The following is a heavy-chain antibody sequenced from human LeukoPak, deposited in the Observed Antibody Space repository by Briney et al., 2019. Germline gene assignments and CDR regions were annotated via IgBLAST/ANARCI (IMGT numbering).Heavy chain of an antibody. J-gene: IGHJ4*02. D-gene: IGHD2-21*02. Sequence: PSETLSLTCAVYGESFSPYYWSWIRQPPGKGLEWIGEINHSGSTNYTPSLKSRVTISVDTSKNQFSLRLSSVTAADTAVYYCARGGFYCGGDCYVDYWGQGTLVTVSS. V-gene: IGHV4-34*01. CDR2: INHSGST. CDR1: GESFSPYY. CDR3: ARGGFYCGGDCYVDY.